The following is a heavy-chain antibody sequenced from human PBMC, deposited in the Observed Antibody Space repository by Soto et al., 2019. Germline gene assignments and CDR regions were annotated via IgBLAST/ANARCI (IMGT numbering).Heavy chain of an antibody. Sequence: SETLSLTCTVSGGSITSYNWNWLRQPPGKALEWIGYVYNSGSTNYNPSLKSRVTISVDTSKNQFSLKVNSVTAADTAVYYCARRAVVAVTGSLDNWLDPWGQGTLVTVSS. D-gene: IGHD2-21*01. J-gene: IGHJ5*02. V-gene: IGHV4-59*01. CDR1: GGSITSYN. CDR3: ARRAVVAVTGSLDNWLDP. CDR2: VYNSGST.